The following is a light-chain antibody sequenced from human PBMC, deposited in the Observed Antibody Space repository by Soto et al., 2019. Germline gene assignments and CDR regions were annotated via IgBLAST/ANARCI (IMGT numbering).Light chain of an antibody. V-gene: IGKV1-27*01. J-gene: IGKJ5*01. Sequence: DIQMTQSPASLSASVGDRVTITCRASQGIANYLAWYQHKPGKVPNLLIYAASTLQSGVPSRFSGSGSGTDFTLTISSLQPEDFATYYCQQSYSAPITFGQRTLLEIK. CDR2: AAS. CDR3: QQSYSAPIT. CDR1: QGIANY.